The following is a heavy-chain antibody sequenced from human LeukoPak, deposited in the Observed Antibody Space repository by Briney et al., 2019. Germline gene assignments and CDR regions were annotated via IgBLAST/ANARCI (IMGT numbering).Heavy chain of an antibody. Sequence: PGGSLRLSCTASGFIFDKFAMNWVRQAPGKGLEWVSGLSASGTNTFYADSVKGRFTISRDNSKNTLYLQMNSLRAEDTAVYYCAKASAMIVVVSKHFDYWGQGTLVTVSS. V-gene: IGHV3-23*01. J-gene: IGHJ4*02. CDR3: AKASAMIVVVSKHFDY. CDR2: LSASGTNT. CDR1: GFIFDKFA. D-gene: IGHD3-22*01.